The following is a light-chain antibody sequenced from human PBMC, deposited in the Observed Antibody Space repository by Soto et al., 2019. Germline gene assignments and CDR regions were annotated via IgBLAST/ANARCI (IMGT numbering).Light chain of an antibody. Sequence: DIQMTQSPSTLSASVGDRVTITCRASQSINSWLAWYQHKPGKAPKLLIYDASSLESGVPSRFSGSGSGTEFTLTISSLQPDDFATYYYQHYNSYSSFGQGTKVEIK. J-gene: IGKJ1*01. CDR3: QHYNSYSS. V-gene: IGKV1-5*01. CDR1: QSINSW. CDR2: DAS.